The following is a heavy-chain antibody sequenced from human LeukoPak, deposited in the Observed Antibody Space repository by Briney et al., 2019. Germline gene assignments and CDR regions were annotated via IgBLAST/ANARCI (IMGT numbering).Heavy chain of an antibody. V-gene: IGHV1-69*13. CDR1: GGTFSSYA. CDR3: ATSGYYDSSGISNWFDP. J-gene: IGHJ5*02. Sequence: SVKVSCKASGGTFSSYAISWVRQAPGQGLEWMGGIIPIFGTANYAQKFQGRVTITADESTSTAYMELSSLRSEDTAVYYCATSGYYDSSGISNWFDPWGQGTLVTVSS. D-gene: IGHD3-22*01. CDR2: IIPIFGTA.